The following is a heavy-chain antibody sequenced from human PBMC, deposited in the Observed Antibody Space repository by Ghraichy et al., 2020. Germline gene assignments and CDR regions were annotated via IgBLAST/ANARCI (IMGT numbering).Heavy chain of an antibody. CDR1: EFTFSDYY. CDR3: VRDQGPPYGGNAAFDY. V-gene: IGHV3-11*01. D-gene: IGHD4-23*01. J-gene: IGHJ4*02. Sequence: GGSLRLSCAASEFTFSDYYMHWVRQAPGKGLEWLLYISSSGRTIYYADSVKGRFTISRDNAKNSLYLQMNSLRADDTAVYYCVRDQGPPYGGNAAFDYWGQGTLVTVSS. CDR2: ISSSGRTI.